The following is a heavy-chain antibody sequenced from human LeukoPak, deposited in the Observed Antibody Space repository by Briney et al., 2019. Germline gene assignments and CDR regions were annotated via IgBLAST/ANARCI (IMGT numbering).Heavy chain of an antibody. Sequence: SGGSLRLSCAASGITFSNYGMSWVRQAPGKGLEWVAAISNSAGRTYYADSVKGRFTISRDNSKNTLYLQMNSLRAEDTAVYYCAKAYYYGSGSYFGYFDYWGQGTLVSVSS. J-gene: IGHJ4*02. D-gene: IGHD3-10*01. CDR2: ISNSAGRT. CDR3: AKAYYYGSGSYFGYFDY. V-gene: IGHV3-23*01. CDR1: GITFSNYG.